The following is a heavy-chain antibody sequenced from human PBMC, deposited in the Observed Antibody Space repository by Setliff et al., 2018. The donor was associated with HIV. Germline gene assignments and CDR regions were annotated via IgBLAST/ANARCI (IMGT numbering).Heavy chain of an antibody. J-gene: IGHJ2*01. CDR2: IYTSGST. CDR1: GGSISSYY. Sequence: PSETLSLTCTVSGGSISSYYWSWIRQPPGKGLEWIGYIYTSGSTNYNPSLKSRVTISVDTSKNQFSLKLSSVTAADTAVYYCTRDTGYILSGYRPHWYFDLWGRGTLVTVSS. D-gene: IGHD3-9*01. V-gene: IGHV4-4*09. CDR3: TRDTGYILSGYRPHWYFDL.